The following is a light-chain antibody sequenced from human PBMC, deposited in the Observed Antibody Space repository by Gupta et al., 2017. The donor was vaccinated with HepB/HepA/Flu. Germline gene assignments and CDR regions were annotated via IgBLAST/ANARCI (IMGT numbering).Light chain of an antibody. V-gene: IGLV2-14*03. CDR2: AVT. CDR3: SSFTSSSTLAV. CDR1: SSDV. Sequence: QSALTQPASASGSPGQSITISCTGTSSDVSWYQQHPGKAPKLMIYAVTLRPPRVSHRFSGSKSGDTASLTISELQTEDEAYYYCSSFTSSSTLAVFGGGTKVTVL. J-gene: IGLJ2*01.